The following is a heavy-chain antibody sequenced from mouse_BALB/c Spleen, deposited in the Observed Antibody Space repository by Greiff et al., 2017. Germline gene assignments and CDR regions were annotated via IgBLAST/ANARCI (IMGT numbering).Heavy chain of an antibody. J-gene: IGHJ4*01. CDR1: GFSLTGYG. CDR2: IWGDGST. CDR3: ASITTATSYAMDY. V-gene: IGHV2-6-7*01. Sequence: QVQLKESGPGLVAPSQSLSITCTVSGFSLTGYGVNWVRQPPGKGLEWLGMIWGDGSTDYNSALKSRLSISKDNSKSQVFLKMNSLQTDDTARYYCASITTATSYAMDYWGQGTSVTVSS. D-gene: IGHD1-2*01.